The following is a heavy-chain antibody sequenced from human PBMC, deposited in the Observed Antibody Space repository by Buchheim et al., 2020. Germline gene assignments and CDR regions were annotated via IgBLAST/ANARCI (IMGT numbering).Heavy chain of an antibody. CDR3: AREYAMDV. J-gene: IGHJ6*02. Sequence: QVQLVESGGGVVQPGRSLRLSCAASGFTFSSYAMHWVRQAPGKGLEWVAIISYDGSNKYYADSVKGRFTIPRHNSNNTLYLQINSLRAEDTAVYYCAREYAMDVWGQGTT. CDR2: ISYDGSNK. V-gene: IGHV3-30*14. CDR1: GFTFSSYA.